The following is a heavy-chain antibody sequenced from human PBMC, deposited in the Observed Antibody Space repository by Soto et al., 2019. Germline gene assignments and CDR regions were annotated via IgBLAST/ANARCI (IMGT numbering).Heavy chain of an antibody. CDR2: ISAYNGNT. CDR3: GLYSSSWRIDY. Sequence: ASVKVSCKASGYTFTSYGISWVRQAPGQGLERMGWISAYNGNTNYAQKLQGRVTMTTDTSTSTAYMELRSLRSDDTAVYYCGLYSSSWRIDYWGQGTLVTVSS. V-gene: IGHV1-18*01. J-gene: IGHJ4*02. D-gene: IGHD6-13*01. CDR1: GYTFTSYG.